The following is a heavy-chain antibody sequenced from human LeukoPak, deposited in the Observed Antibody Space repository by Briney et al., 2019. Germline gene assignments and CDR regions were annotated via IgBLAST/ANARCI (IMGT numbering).Heavy chain of an antibody. Sequence: VSVKVSCKASGYTFTGYYIHWVRQAPGQGLEWLGIINPNGGSTSYAQKFQGRVTMTRDTSTSTVYMELSSLRSEDTAVYYCARATLSDYYFEYWGQGTLVTVSS. CDR2: INPNGGST. V-gene: IGHV1-46*01. J-gene: IGHJ4*02. CDR1: GYTFTGYY. CDR3: ARATLSDYYFEY.